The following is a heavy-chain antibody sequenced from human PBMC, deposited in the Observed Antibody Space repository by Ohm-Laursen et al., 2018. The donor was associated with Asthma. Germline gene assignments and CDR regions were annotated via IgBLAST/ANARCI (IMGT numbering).Heavy chain of an antibody. CDR3: ASSKGYGDYQSLDY. D-gene: IGHD4-17*01. CDR1: GHTFTSYT. V-gene: IGHV1-3*04. CDR2: INTGTGDT. J-gene: IGHJ4*02. Sequence: VSSVKVSCKASGHTFTSYTMQWVRQAPGQRLEWMGWINTGTGDTYYSQKFQGRVTITTDTSATTAFLELGSLRYEDTAVYYCASSKGYGDYQSLDYWGQGTLVTVSS.